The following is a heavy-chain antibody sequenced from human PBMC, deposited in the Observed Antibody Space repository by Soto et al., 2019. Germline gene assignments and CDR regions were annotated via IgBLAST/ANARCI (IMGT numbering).Heavy chain of an antibody. CDR3: AGWGPYYYDSGDADY. Sequence: GASVKVSCKASGYTFTSYGISWVRQAPGQGLEWMGWISAYNGNTNYAQKLQGRVTMTTDTSTSTAYMELRSLRSDDTAVYYCAGWGPYYYDSGDADYWGQGTLVTVSS. J-gene: IGHJ4*02. D-gene: IGHD3-22*01. CDR1: GYTFTSYG. CDR2: ISAYNGNT. V-gene: IGHV1-18*01.